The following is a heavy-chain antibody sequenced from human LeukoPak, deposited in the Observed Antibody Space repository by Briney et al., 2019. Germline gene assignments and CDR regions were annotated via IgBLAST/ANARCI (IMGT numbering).Heavy chain of an antibody. Sequence: GGSLRLSCAASGFAFSSYGMHWVRQAPGKGLEWVALTSYDGSEKYYADSVKGRFTISRDNSKNTLSLQMNSLRAEDTAVYYCARDTQAARFDYWGQGTLVTVSS. V-gene: IGHV3-30*03. J-gene: IGHJ4*02. CDR1: GFAFSSYG. CDR3: ARDTQAARFDY. CDR2: TSYDGSEK. D-gene: IGHD2-15*01.